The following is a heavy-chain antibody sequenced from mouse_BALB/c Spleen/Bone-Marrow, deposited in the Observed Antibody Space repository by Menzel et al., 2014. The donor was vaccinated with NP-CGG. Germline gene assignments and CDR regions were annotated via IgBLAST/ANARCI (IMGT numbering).Heavy chain of an antibody. V-gene: IGHV14-3*02. Sequence: VQLKESGAELVKPGASVKLSCTASGFNIKDTYMHWVKQRPEQGLEWIGRIDPANGNTKYDPKFQGKATITADTSSNTAYLQLSSLTSEDTAVYYCARWEYYAMDYWGQGNSVTVSS. CDR3: ARWEYYAMDY. CDR2: IDPANGNT. CDR1: GFNIKDTY. D-gene: IGHD4-1*01. J-gene: IGHJ4*01.